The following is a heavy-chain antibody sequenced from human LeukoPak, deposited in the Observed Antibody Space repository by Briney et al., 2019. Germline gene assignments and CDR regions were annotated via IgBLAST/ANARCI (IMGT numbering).Heavy chain of an antibody. CDR1: GGSFSGYY. CDR2: INHSGST. D-gene: IGHD1-26*01. Sequence: PSETLSLTCAVYGGSFSGYYWSWIRQPPGKGLEWIGEINHSGSTNYNPSLKSRVTISVDTSKNQFSLKLSSVTAADTAVYYCARGAIREVGASNYFDYWGQGTLVTVSS. CDR3: ARGAIREVGASNYFDY. V-gene: IGHV4-34*01. J-gene: IGHJ4*02.